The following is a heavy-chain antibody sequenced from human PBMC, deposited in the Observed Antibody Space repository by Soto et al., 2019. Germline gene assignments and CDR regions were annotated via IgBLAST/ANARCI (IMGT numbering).Heavy chain of an antibody. CDR3: AQALVFTGGDGFDI. Sequence: QVRLQEWGPGLVKPSQTLSLKCSVSGGSITTGGRYWSWIRQLPGKGLEWIGDIYYSGNTYYNASLKSRVPISVEAAKNQFALKLSSVTAGDTAVYYCAQALVFTGGDGFDIWGQGRLVTVSS. V-gene: IGHV4-31*02. CDR2: IYYSGNT. D-gene: IGHD1-1*01. CDR1: GGSITTGGRY. J-gene: IGHJ3*02.